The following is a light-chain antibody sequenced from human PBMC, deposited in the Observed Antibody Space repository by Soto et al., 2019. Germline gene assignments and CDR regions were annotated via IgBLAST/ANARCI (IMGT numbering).Light chain of an antibody. CDR3: QSFDSSLNAPPV. CDR2: ANN. V-gene: IGLV1-40*01. Sequence: QSVLTQPPSVSGAPGQRITISCAGSSSNIGSGYDVHWYQQHPGTAPKLLIYANNNRPSGVPDRFSGSKSGTSASLAITGLQAEDEADYYCQSFDSSLNAPPVFGTGTKVTVL. CDR1: SSNIGSGYD. J-gene: IGLJ1*01.